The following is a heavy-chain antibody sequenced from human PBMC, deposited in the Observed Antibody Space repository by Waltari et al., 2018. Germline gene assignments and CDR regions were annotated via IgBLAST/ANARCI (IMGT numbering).Heavy chain of an antibody. CDR3: VRDRGMDA. J-gene: IGHJ6*02. Sequence: EVQLVESGGGLVQPGGSLRLSCAASGFTFSRYWMYWVRQAPGTGLGGGSHITSDGSNTGYADSVKCRFTISRDNAKNTLYMEMNSLRDEDTAVYYCVRDRGMDAWGQGTTVTVSS. CDR2: ITSDGSNT. CDR1: GFTFSRYW. V-gene: IGHV3-74*01.